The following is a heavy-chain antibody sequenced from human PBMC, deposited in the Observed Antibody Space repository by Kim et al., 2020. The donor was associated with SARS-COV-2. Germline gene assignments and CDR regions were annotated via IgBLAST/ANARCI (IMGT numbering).Heavy chain of an antibody. D-gene: IGHD2-15*01. CDR2: ISGSGGST. CDR3: AKTGSGGSRLYGMDV. V-gene: IGHV3-23*01. Sequence: GGSLRLSCAASGFTFSSYAMSWVRQAPGKGLEWVSAISGSGGSTYYADSVKGRFTISRDNSKNTLYLQMNSLRAEDTAVYYCAKTGSGGSRLYGMDVWGQGTTVTVSS. J-gene: IGHJ6*02. CDR1: GFTFSSYA.